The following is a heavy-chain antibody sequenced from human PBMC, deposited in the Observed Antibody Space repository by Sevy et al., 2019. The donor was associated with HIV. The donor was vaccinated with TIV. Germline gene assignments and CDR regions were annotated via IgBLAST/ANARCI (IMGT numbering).Heavy chain of an antibody. CDR3: ARAGFVDFWGGSPYVFDY. J-gene: IGHJ4*02. Sequence: GGSLRLSCAASGFTFSSYSMNWVRQAPGKGLEWVSSISSSSSYIYYADSVKGRFTISRDNAKNSLHLQMNSLRAEDTAVYYCARAGFVDFWGGSPYVFDYWGQGTLVTVSS. CDR2: ISSSSSYI. D-gene: IGHD3-3*01. V-gene: IGHV3-21*01. CDR1: GFTFSSYS.